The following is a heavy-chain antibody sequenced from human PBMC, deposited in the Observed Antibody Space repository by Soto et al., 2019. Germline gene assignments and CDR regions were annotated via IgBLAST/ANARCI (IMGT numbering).Heavy chain of an antibody. V-gene: IGHV4-34*01. J-gene: IGHJ4*02. Sequence: SETLSLTCAVYGESFSGYYWNWIRQPPGKGLEWIGKMNHSGSTNYNPSLKSRVTISVDTSKNQFYLKLTSVTAADTAVFYCVRLVVVSPVANVWGQGTLVTVSS. D-gene: IGHD2-2*01. CDR2: MNHSGST. CDR1: GESFSGYY. CDR3: VRLVVVSPVANV.